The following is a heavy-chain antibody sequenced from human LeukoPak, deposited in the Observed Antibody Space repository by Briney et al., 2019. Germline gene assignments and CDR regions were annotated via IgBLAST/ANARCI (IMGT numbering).Heavy chain of an antibody. V-gene: IGHV3-23*01. CDR2: ISDSGTGT. CDR3: ARDENDFWSGYYETGHPNWFDP. D-gene: IGHD3-3*01. CDR1: GFTFGSYA. J-gene: IGHJ5*02. Sequence: GGSLRLSCVASGFTFGSYAMTWVRQAPGKGLEWVSSISDSGTGTFFADSVKGRFTISRDNSKNTLYLHMNSLRAEDTAVYYCARDENDFWSGYYETGHPNWFDPWGQGTLVTVSS.